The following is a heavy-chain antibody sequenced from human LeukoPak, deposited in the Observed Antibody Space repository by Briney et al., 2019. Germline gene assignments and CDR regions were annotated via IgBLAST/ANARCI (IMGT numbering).Heavy chain of an antibody. V-gene: IGHV3-30*03. CDR3: AGDFDY. J-gene: IGHJ4*02. CDR1: GFTFSSYG. Sequence: GGSLRLSCAASGFTFSSYGMHWVRQAPGKGLEWVAVISYDGSNKYYADSVKGRFTISRDNSKNMLYLQMSSLRAEDTAVYYCAGDFDYWGQGTLVTVSS. CDR2: ISYDGSNK.